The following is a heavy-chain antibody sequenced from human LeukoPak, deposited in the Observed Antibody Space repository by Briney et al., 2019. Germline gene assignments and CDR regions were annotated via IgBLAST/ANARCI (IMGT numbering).Heavy chain of an antibody. CDR3: AKDMTTATGFVDY. CDR1: GFTFSSYG. J-gene: IGHJ4*02. Sequence: PGGSLRLSCAASGFTFSSYGMHWVRQAPGKGLEWVAFIRYDGSNKYYADYVKVRFTISRDNSTNTLYLQMNSLRAEDTAVYYCAKDMTTATGFVDYWGQGTLVTVPS. CDR2: IRYDGSNK. V-gene: IGHV3-30*02. D-gene: IGHD4-17*01.